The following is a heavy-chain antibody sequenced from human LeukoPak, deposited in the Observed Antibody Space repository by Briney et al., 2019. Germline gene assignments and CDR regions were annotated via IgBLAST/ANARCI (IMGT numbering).Heavy chain of an antibody. Sequence: ASVTVSFKASGDTFTTYGITWVRQAPGQGLEWMGWIKPNSGGTNYAQKFQGRVTMTRDTTISTAYMQLSRLRSDDTAVYYCSIVVVAAAPFDYWGQGTLVTVSS. V-gene: IGHV1-2*02. D-gene: IGHD2-2*01. CDR2: IKPNSGGT. J-gene: IGHJ4*02. CDR3: SIVVVAAAPFDY. CDR1: GDTFTTYG.